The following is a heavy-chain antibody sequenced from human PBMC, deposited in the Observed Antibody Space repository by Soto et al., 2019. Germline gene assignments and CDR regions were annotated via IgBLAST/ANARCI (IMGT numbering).Heavy chain of an antibody. CDR1: GFTVSSNY. D-gene: IGHD2-2*01. CDR3: ARDGRFAHVVPVIYYYGMDV. J-gene: IGHJ6*02. CDR2: IYSGGSA. V-gene: IGHV3-66*01. Sequence: GGSLRLSCAASGFTVSSNYMTWVRQAPGKGLEWVSVIYSGGSAYYADSVKGRFTISRDNSENTLYLQMNSLRAEDTAVYYCARDGRFAHVVPVIYYYGMDVWGQGTTVTVSS.